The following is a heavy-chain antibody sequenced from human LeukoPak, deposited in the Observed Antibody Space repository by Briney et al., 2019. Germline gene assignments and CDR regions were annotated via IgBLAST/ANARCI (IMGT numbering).Heavy chain of an antibody. CDR3: ARHYGP. CDR1: GGSIRSSYCY. D-gene: IGHD3-10*01. V-gene: IGHV4-39*01. J-gene: IGHJ5*02. CDR2: IYDSGST. Sequence: PSETLSLTCTVSGGSIRSSYCYWGWIRQPPGKGLEWIGSIYDSGSTYYNPSLSRVTISVDTSKNQFSLKLNSVTAADTAVYYCARHYGPWGQGTLVTVSS.